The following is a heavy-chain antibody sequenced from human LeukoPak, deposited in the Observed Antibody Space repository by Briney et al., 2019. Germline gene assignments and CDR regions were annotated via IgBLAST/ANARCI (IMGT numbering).Heavy chain of an antibody. CDR3: ATYSHWVAGDV. CDR1: GFTFTSHA. J-gene: IGHJ6*02. V-gene: IGHV3-7*01. D-gene: IGHD3-16*01. CDR2: MNQDGSEK. Sequence: GGSLRLSCATSGFTFTSHAMTWVRQAPGKGLEWVANMNQDGSEKDYVDSVKGRFTISRDNARKSLYLQMSSLRAEDTAVYYCATYSHWVAGDVWGQGTTVTVSS.